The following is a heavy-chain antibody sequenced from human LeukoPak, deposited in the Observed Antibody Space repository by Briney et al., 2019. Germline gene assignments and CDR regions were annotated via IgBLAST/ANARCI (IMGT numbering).Heavy chain of an antibody. D-gene: IGHD6-19*01. CDR2: ISHSGTT. Sequence: SETLSLTCAVSGGFISSSNWWSWVRQPPGKGLEWIGEISHSGTTNYNPSLKSRVTISVDKSKNQFSLKVISVTAADTAVYYCARVLGIAVAGAIDTGGTYLDYWGQGTLVTVSS. J-gene: IGHJ4*02. V-gene: IGHV4-4*02. CDR3: ARVLGIAVAGAIDTGGTYLDY. CDR1: GGFISSSNW.